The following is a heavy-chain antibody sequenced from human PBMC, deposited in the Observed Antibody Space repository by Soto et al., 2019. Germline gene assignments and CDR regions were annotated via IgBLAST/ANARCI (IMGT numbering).Heavy chain of an antibody. CDR2: TYYRSKWYN. V-gene: IGHV6-1*01. CDR1: GDSVSSNSAG. J-gene: IGHJ6*03. Sequence: PSQTLSLTCDISGDSVSSNSAGWNWIRQTPSRGLEWLGRTYYRSKWYNNYAVSVKSRVSVNPDTAKNKFSLQLNSVTPEDTTEYYCARGSLDVVCGHYYMDVWGKSTSFTGCS. CDR3: ARGSLDVVCGHYYMDV. D-gene: IGHD2-21*01.